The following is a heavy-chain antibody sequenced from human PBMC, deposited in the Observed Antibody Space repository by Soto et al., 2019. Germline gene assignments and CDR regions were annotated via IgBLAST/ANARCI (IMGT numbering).Heavy chain of an antibody. CDR2: IYYSGST. V-gene: IGHV4-61*01. D-gene: IGHD3-9*01. J-gene: IGHJ6*02. Sequence: PSETLSLTCTVSGGSVSSGSYYWSWIRQPPGKRLEWIGYIYYSGSTNYNPSLKSRVTISVDTSKNQFSLKLSSVTAADTAVYYCARDADYDILTGYYPSDYGMDVWGQGTTVTVSS. CDR3: ARDADYDILTGYYPSDYGMDV. CDR1: GGSVSSGSYY.